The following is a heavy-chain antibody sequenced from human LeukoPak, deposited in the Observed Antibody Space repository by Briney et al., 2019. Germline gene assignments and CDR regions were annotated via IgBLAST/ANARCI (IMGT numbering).Heavy chain of an antibody. CDR2: ISAYNGNT. D-gene: IGHD2-15*01. CDR1: GYTFTSYG. CDR3: ARADCSGGSCYRHNWFDP. Sequence: ASVKVSCKASGYTFTSYGISWVRQAPGQGLEWMGWISAYNGNTNYAQKLQGRVTMTTDTSTSTAYMELSRLRSDDTAVYYCARADCSGGSCYRHNWFDPWGQGTLVTVSS. J-gene: IGHJ5*02. V-gene: IGHV1-18*01.